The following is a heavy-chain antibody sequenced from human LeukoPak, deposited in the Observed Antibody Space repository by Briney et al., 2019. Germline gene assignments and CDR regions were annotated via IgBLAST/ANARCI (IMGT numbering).Heavy chain of an antibody. J-gene: IGHJ4*02. CDR1: GGSISSYY. CDR3: ARAAVVAASLVDY. CDR2: IYYSGST. V-gene: IGHV4-59*01. D-gene: IGHD2-15*01. Sequence: SETLSLTCTVSGGSISSYYWSWIRQPPGKGLEWIGYIYYSGSTNYNPSLKSRVTISVDTSKNQFSLKLSSVTAADTAVYYCARAAVVAASLVDYWGQGTLVTVSS.